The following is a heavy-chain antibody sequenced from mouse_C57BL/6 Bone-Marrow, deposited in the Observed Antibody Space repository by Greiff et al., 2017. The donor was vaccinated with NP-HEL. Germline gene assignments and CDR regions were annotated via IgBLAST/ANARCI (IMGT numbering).Heavy chain of an antibody. Sequence: VQLQQSGAELARPGASVKLSCKASGYTFTSYGISWVKQRTGQGLEWIGEIYPRSGNTYYNEKFKGKATLTADKSSSTAYMELRSLTSEDSAVYFCARWPITTVVATPFDYWGQGTTLTVSP. J-gene: IGHJ2*01. D-gene: IGHD1-1*01. CDR2: IYPRSGNT. CDR1: GYTFTSYG. V-gene: IGHV1-81*01. CDR3: ARWPITTVVATPFDY.